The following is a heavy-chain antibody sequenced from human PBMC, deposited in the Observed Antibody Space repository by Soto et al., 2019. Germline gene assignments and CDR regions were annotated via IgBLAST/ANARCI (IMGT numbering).Heavy chain of an antibody. J-gene: IGHJ4*02. CDR2: ISYDGSNK. CDR3: ARGPLRRFDY. CDR1: GFTFSSYA. V-gene: IGHV3-30-3*01. Sequence: QVQLVESGGGVVQPGRSLRLSCAASGFTFSSYAMHWVRQAPGKGLEWVAVISYDGSNKYYADSVKGRFTISRDNSKNPLYLQMNSLRAEDTAVYYCARGPLRRFDYWGQGTLVTVSS.